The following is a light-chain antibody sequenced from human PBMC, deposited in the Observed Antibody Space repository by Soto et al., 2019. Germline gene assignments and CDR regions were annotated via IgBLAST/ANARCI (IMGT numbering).Light chain of an antibody. CDR2: EVT. V-gene: IGLV2-8*01. CDR1: SSDVGGYNY. J-gene: IGLJ1*01. Sequence: QSVLTQPPSASGSPGQPVTISCTGTSSDVGGYNYVSWYQQHPGKAPKLMIYEVTKRPSGVPDRFSGSKSGNTASLTVSGLQAEDEADYYCSAYAGSTPYVFGTGTKVTVL. CDR3: SAYAGSTPYV.